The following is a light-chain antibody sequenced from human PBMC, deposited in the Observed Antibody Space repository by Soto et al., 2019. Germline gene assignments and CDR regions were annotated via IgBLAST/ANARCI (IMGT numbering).Light chain of an antibody. J-gene: IGKJ1*01. CDR1: QSVSSAY. Sequence: EIVLTQSPGTLSLSPGERATLSCRASQSVSSAYLAWYQHKPGQPPTLLIYAASSRVTGIPDRFSGSVSGRDFALTISRREPEDFAVYYCQQYGSSSTWTFGQGTKREIK. V-gene: IGKV3-20*01. CDR3: QQYGSSSTWT. CDR2: AAS.